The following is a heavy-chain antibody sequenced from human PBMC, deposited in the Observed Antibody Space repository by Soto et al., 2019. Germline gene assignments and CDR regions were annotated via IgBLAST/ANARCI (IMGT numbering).Heavy chain of an antibody. J-gene: IGHJ4*02. CDR1: GFSLSAIGVG. V-gene: IGHV2-5*02. D-gene: IGHD1-1*01. Sequence: QITLQESGPSLVKPTQTLTLTCTISGFSLSAIGVGVGWIRQSPGKALEWLALIYWDDDKRYRPSLKNSLTITKDTSKNQVVLTMTNVDPVDTATSYCERRPTGNLNYFDYWGQGTLVTVSS. CDR2: IYWDDDK. CDR3: ERRPTGNLNYFDY.